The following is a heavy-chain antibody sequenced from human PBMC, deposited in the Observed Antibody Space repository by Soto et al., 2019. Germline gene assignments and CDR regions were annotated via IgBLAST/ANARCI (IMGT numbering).Heavy chain of an antibody. V-gene: IGHV3-48*01. Sequence: PGGSLRLSCAASGFTFSSYSMNLVRQAPGKGLEWVSYISSSSSTIYYADSVKGRFTISRDNAKNSLYLQMNSLRAEDTAVYYCARDLIAAAVTSWFDPWGQGTLVTVSS. J-gene: IGHJ5*02. CDR1: GFTFSSYS. CDR2: ISSSSSTI. CDR3: ARDLIAAAVTSWFDP. D-gene: IGHD6-13*01.